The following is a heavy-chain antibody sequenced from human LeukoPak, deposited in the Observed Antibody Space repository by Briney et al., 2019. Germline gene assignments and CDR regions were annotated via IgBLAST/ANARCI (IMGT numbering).Heavy chain of an antibody. CDR2: IYPGDSDT. CDR3: ARHSNTYYYDSSGPGGVEDY. Sequence: GESLQISCKGSGYSFTSYWIGWVRQLPGKGLEWMGIIYPGDSDTRYSPSFQGQVTISADKSISTAYLQWSSLKASDTAMYYCARHSNTYYYDSSGPGGVEDYWGQGTLVTVSS. CDR1: GYSFTSYW. D-gene: IGHD3-22*01. J-gene: IGHJ4*02. V-gene: IGHV5-51*01.